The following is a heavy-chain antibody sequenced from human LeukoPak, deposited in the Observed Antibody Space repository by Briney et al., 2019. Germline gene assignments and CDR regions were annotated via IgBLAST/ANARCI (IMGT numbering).Heavy chain of an antibody. Sequence: PGRSLRLSCAASGFTFSSYGMHWVRQAPGKGLEWVAVIWYDGSNKYYADSVKGRFTISRDNSKNTLYLQMNSLRAEDTAVYYCARDGSDYDILTGYLPTNGMDVWGLGTTVTVSS. CDR3: ARDGSDYDILTGYLPTNGMDV. V-gene: IGHV3-33*01. D-gene: IGHD3-9*01. J-gene: IGHJ6*02. CDR2: IWYDGSNK. CDR1: GFTFSSYG.